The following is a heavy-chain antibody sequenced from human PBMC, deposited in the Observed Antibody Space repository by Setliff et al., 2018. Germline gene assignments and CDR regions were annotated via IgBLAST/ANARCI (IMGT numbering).Heavy chain of an antibody. D-gene: IGHD4-17*01. CDR3: ARARNKYGAFDY. CDR1: GGSISRGDYY. J-gene: IGHJ4*02. Sequence: TLSLTCTVSGGSISRGDYYWSWIRQHPGKGLEWIGYIYYSGSTYYNPSLKSRVTISVDTSKSQFSLYLQMNSLRAEDTAVYYCARARNKYGAFDYWGQGTLVTVSS. CDR2: IYYSGST. V-gene: IGHV4-31*03.